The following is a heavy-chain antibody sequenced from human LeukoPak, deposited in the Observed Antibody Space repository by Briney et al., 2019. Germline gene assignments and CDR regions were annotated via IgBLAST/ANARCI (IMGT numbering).Heavy chain of an antibody. V-gene: IGHV4-34*01. CDR1: GGSFSGYY. Sequence: PSETLSLTCAVYGGSFSGYYWSWIRQPPGKGLEWIGEINHSGSTNYNPSLKSRVTISVDTSKNQFSLKLSSVTAADTAVYYCARRVRNDILSWFDPWGQGTLVTVSS. J-gene: IGHJ5*02. D-gene: IGHD3-9*01. CDR2: INHSGST. CDR3: ARRVRNDILSWFDP.